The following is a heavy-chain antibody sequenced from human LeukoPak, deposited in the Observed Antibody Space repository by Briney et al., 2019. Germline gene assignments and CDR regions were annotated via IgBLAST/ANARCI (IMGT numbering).Heavy chain of an antibody. D-gene: IGHD3-9*01. CDR3: ARALRYFDWLSTSPEYNWFDP. CDR1: GFTFSSYS. Sequence: GGSLRLSCAASGFTFSSYSMNWVRQAPGKGLEWVLSISSSSSYIYCADSVKGRFTISRDNAKNPLYLQMNSLRAEDTAVYYCARALRYFDWLSTSPEYNWFDPWGQGTLVTVSS. V-gene: IGHV3-21*01. J-gene: IGHJ5*02. CDR2: ISSSSSYI.